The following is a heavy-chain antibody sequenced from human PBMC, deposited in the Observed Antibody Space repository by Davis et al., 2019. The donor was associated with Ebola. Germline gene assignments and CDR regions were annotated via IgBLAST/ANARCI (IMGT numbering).Heavy chain of an antibody. CDR3: GRVVTMKVVT. CDR1: ASTFSRYA. J-gene: IGHJ4*02. D-gene: IGHD3-22*01. Sequence: GGSLTLSCAASASTFSRYAMHWVRQAPGKGLEWVAVISYDVSHKYYADSVKGIFTIPSDKSKNTLYLQMNSLRAEDTAVYYCGRVVTMKVVTWGQGTLVTVSS. CDR2: ISYDVSHK. V-gene: IGHV3-30-3*01.